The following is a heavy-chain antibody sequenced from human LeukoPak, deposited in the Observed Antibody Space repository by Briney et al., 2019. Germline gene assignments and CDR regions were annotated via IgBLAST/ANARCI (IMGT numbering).Heavy chain of an antibody. CDR2: IYPGDSDT. Sequence: GEPLKISCKGSGYSFTSYWIGWVRQMPGKGLEWMGIIYPGDSDTRYSPSLQGQVTISADKSISTAYLQWSSLKASDTAMYYCARGGNQGPPRGHAFDIWGQGTMVTVSS. J-gene: IGHJ3*02. CDR1: GYSFTSYW. D-gene: IGHD3-16*01. CDR3: ARGGNQGPPRGHAFDI. V-gene: IGHV5-51*01.